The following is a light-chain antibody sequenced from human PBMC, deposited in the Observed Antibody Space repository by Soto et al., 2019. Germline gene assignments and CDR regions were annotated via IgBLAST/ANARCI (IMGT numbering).Light chain of an antibody. CDR3: QVWDSTSDHLVV. V-gene: IGLV3-21*02. CDR1: NIGSKS. Sequence: SYELTQPPSVSVAPGQTARISCGGKNIGSKSVHWYQKKSGQAPVLVVYDDTDRPSGIPERFSGSNSGNTATLIISRVEGGDEADDYCQVWDSTSDHLVVFGGGTKLTVL. CDR2: DDT. J-gene: IGLJ2*01.